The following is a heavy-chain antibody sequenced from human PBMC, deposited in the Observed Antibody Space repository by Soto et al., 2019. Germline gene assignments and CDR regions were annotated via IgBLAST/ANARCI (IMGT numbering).Heavy chain of an antibody. D-gene: IGHD3-10*01. CDR2: IYWNDDK. CDR3: THRSAPEGWFGEVLYHYYYYGMDV. Sequence: QITLKESGPTLVKPTQTLTLTCTFSGFSLSTSGVGVGWIRQPPGKALEWLALIYWNDDKRYSPSLKSRLTITKDTSKNQVVLTMTNMDPVDTATYYCTHRSAPEGWFGEVLYHYYYYGMDVWGQGTTVTVSS. J-gene: IGHJ6*02. CDR1: GFSLSTSGVG. V-gene: IGHV2-5*01.